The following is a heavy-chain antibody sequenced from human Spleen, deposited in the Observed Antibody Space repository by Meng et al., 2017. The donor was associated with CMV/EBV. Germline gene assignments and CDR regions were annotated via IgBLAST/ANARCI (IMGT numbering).Heavy chain of an antibody. CDR3: AREIEYYFDRSGSYSQYCHGMDV. J-gene: IGHJ6*02. D-gene: IGHD3-22*01. CDR1: GGSVRSDSYH. V-gene: IGHV4-61*03. CDR2: IYYSGST. Sequence: SETLSLTCTVSGGSVRSDSYHWSWIRQPPGKGLEWIGYIYYSGSTNYNPSLKSRVTISVDTSKNHFSLNLNSVTAADTAMYYCAREIEYYFDRSGSYSQYCHGMDVWGQGTTVTVSS.